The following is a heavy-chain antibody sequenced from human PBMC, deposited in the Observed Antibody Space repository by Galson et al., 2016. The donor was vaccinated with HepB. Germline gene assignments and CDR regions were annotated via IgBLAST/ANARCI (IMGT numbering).Heavy chain of an antibody. CDR1: GYTFTTYA. D-gene: IGHD3-22*01. CDR3: ARGSYNSSNDF. V-gene: IGHV1-3*01. Sequence: SVKVSCKASGYTFTTYAMHWVRQAPGQRLEWMGWINAGHGNTRYAQKFQGRVTITRDTSASTAYMELSSLRSEDTAMYYCARGSYNSSNDFWGQGTLVTVSS. J-gene: IGHJ4*02. CDR2: INAGHGNT.